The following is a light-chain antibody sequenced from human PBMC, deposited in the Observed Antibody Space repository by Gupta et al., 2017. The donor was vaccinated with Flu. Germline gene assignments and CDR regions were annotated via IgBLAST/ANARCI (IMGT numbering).Light chain of an antibody. CDR1: SSKVGINC. V-gene: IGLV1-51*02. J-gene: IGLJ2*01. CDR3: AAWNSSRNGGV. Sequence: ISRCGNSSKVGINCFNWCQQGPVTAPKLLIFENSNRRAGSPVRFSGSKSGTSATLCITWLQAGDEADYYCAAWNSSRNGGVFGGGTKLTVL. CDR2: ENS.